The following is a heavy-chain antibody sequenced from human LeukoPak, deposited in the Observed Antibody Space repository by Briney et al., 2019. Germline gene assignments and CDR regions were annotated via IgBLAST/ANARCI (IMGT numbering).Heavy chain of an antibody. D-gene: IGHD3-22*01. CDR1: GFTFDDYA. V-gene: IGHV3-23*01. CDR3: AKEDVVVIRALNAFAI. CDR2: ISGSGGST. J-gene: IGHJ3*02. Sequence: PGGSLRLSCAASGFTFDDYAMHWVRQAPGKGLEWVSAISGSGGSTYYADSVKGRFTISRYNSKNTLYRQMNSRRADVTAVYYCAKEDVVVIRALNAFAIWGQGTMVTVSS.